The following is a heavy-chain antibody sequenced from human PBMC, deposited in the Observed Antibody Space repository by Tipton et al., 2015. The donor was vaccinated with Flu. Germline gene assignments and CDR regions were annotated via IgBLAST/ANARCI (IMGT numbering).Heavy chain of an antibody. Sequence: LVKPSQTLTLTCTFSGFSLSTSGVGVGWIRQPPGKALEWLALIYWDDDKRYSPSLKSRLTITKDTSKNQVVLTMTNMDPVDTATYYCAHTYSFGVVDYWGQGTLVTVSS. V-gene: IGHV2-5*02. CDR2: IYWDDDK. CDR3: AHTYSFGVVDY. CDR1: GFSLSTSGVG. J-gene: IGHJ4*02. D-gene: IGHD3-3*01.